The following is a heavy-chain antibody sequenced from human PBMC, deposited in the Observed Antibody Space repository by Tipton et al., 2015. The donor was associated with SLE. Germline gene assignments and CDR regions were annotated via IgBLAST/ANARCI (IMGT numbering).Heavy chain of an antibody. Sequence: SLRLSCAASGFTFSNAWMSWVRQAPGKGLEWVGRVKSKTNGGTIDYAAPVKGRFTISRDDSKNTLYLQMNSLKSEDTAVYYCISHSEYSGSWWTLGYWGQGTRVTVSS. CDR3: ISHSEYSGSWWTLGY. J-gene: IGHJ4*02. D-gene: IGHD6-13*01. V-gene: IGHV3-15*01. CDR1: GFTFSNAW. CDR2: VKSKTNGGTI.